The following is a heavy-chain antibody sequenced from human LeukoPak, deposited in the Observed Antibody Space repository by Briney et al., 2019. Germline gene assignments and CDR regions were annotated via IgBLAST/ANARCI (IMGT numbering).Heavy chain of an antibody. CDR2: IYYSGST. D-gene: IGHD4-11*01. CDR1: GGSISSGDYY. V-gene: IGHV4-30-4*01. CDR3: AKADYSDKIDYFDY. J-gene: IGHJ4*02. Sequence: TSETLSLTCTVSGGSISSGDYYWSWIRQPPGKGLEWIGYIYYSGSTYYNPSLKSRVTISVDTSKNQFSLKLSSVTAADTAVYYCAKADYSDKIDYFDYWGQGTLVTVSS.